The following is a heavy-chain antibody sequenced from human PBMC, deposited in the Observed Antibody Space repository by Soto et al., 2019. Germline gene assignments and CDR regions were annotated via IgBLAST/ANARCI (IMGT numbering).Heavy chain of an antibody. CDR1: GFTFSSYS. D-gene: IGHD6-19*01. CDR3: ARWPIGQWLAMA. V-gene: IGHV3-21*01. CDR2: ISSSSSYI. Sequence: EVQLAESGGGLVKPGGSLRLSCVASGFTFSSYSMNWFRQAPGKWLEWVSSISSSSSYIYYADSVKGRFTISRDNAKTSLYLQMNSLRAEDTAVYYCARWPIGQWLAMAWGQGTLVTFSA. J-gene: IGHJ5*01.